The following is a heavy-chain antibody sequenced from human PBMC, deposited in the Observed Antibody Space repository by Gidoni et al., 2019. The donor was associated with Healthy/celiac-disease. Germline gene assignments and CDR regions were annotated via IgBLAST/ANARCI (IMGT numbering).Heavy chain of an antibody. CDR2: INHSGST. J-gene: IGHJ6*02. CDR3: ARGEMVVAATGTGYYYYGMDV. D-gene: IGHD2-15*01. CDR1: GGSFSGYY. Sequence: QVQLQQWGAGLLKPSETLSLTCAVYGGSFSGYYWSWIRQPPGKGLEWIGEINHSGSTNYNPSLKSRVTISVDTSKNQFSLKLSSVTAADTAVYYCARGEMVVAATGTGYYYYGMDVWGQGTTVTVSS. V-gene: IGHV4-34*01.